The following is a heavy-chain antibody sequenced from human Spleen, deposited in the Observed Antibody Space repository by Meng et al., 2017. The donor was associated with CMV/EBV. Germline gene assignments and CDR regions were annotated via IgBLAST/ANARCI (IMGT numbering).Heavy chain of an antibody. J-gene: IGHJ4*02. Sequence: YTFTSYGISWVRQAPGQGLEWMGWISAYNGDTTYAQNLLGRVTMTTDTSTGTAYMELRRLRSDDTAVYYCARDKGLVLIPTTRGHFDYWGQGTLVTVSS. D-gene: IGHD1-26*01. CDR3: ARDKGLVLIPTTRGHFDY. CDR2: ISAYNGDT. CDR1: YTFTSYG. V-gene: IGHV1-18*01.